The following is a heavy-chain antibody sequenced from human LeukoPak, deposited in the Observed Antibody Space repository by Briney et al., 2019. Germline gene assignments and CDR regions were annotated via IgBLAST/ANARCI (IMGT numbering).Heavy chain of an antibody. D-gene: IGHD3-16*02. J-gene: IGHJ4*02. Sequence: PTASVKVSCKASGYTFTGYYMHWVRQAPGQGLEWMGWINPNSGGTNYAQKFQGRVTMTRDTSISTAYMELGRLRSDDTAVYYCARAPSIRVITNFDYWGQGTLVTVSS. CDR1: GYTFTGYY. CDR3: ARAPSIRVITNFDY. CDR2: INPNSGGT. V-gene: IGHV1-2*02.